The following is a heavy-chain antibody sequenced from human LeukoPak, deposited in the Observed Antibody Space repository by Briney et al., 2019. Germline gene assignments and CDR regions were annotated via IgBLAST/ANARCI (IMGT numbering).Heavy chain of an antibody. CDR3: ARSLYPRNWFDP. D-gene: IGHD5/OR15-5a*01. CDR2: INPNSGGT. J-gene: IGHJ5*02. V-gene: IGHV1-2*02. CDR1: GYTFTGYY. Sequence: ASVKVSCKASGYTFTGYYMHWVRQAPGQGLEWMGWINPNSGGTNYAQKFQGRVTMTRDTSISTAYMELSRLRSDDTAVYYCARSLYPRNWFDPWGQGTLVTVSS.